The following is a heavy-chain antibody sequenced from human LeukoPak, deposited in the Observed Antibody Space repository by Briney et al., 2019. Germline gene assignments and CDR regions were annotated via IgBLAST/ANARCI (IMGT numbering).Heavy chain of an antibody. J-gene: IGHJ4*02. D-gene: IGHD3-9*01. CDR3: AREIYDILTGYRPSHPDYFDY. V-gene: IGHV3-48*01. CDR2: ISSSSSTI. CDR1: GFTFSSYS. Sequence: GGSLRLSCAASGFTFSSYSMNWVRQAPGKGLEWVSYISSSSSTIYYADSVKGRFTISRDNAKNSLYLQMNSLRAEDTAVYYCAREIYDILTGYRPSHPDYFDYWGQGTLVTVSS.